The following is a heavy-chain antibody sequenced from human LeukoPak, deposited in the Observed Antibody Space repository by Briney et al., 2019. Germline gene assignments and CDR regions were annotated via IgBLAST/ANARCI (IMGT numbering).Heavy chain of an antibody. D-gene: IGHD3-3*01. CDR2: ISGGGGST. CDR3: AKGFGADFWSGVDY. Sequence: GGSLRLSCAASGFTFSSYAMSWVRQAPGKGLEWVSAISGGGGSTYYADSVKGRFTISRDNSKNTLYLQMNSLRAEDTAVYYCAKGFGADFWSGVDYWGQGTLVTVSS. V-gene: IGHV3-23*01. J-gene: IGHJ4*02. CDR1: GFTFSSYA.